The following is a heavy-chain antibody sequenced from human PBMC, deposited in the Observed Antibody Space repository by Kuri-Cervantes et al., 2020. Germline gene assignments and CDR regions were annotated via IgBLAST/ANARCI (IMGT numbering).Heavy chain of an antibody. Sequence: ASVKVSCKASGGTFSSYAISWVRQAPGQRLEWMGWINGGNENTKYSQKFQGRVTITRDTSASTVYMELSSLRSEDTAVYYCARGAIGTSYYYYYMDVWGKGTTVTDSS. D-gene: IGHD1-1*01. CDR2: INGGNENT. CDR3: ARGAIGTSYYYYYMDV. J-gene: IGHJ6*03. CDR1: GGTFSSYA. V-gene: IGHV1-3*01.